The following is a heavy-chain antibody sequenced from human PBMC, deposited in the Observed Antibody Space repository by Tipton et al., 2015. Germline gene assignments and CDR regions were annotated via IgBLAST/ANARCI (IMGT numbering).Heavy chain of an antibody. CDR2: IYYSGST. D-gene: IGHD6-19*01. V-gene: IGHV4-31*03. CDR3: AREGSGWSIYYYYGMDV. Sequence: TLSLTCTVSGGSISSGGYYWSWIRQHPGKGLEWIGYIYYSGSTYYNPSLKSRVSMSVDTPKNQFSLRLSSVTAADTAVYYCAREGSGWSIYYYYGMDVWGQGTTVTVSS. CDR1: GGSISSGGYY. J-gene: IGHJ6*02.